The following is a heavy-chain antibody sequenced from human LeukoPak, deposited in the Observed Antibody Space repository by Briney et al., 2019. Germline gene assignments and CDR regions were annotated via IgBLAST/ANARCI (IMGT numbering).Heavy chain of an antibody. J-gene: IGHJ4*02. CDR1: GFTFSSYS. D-gene: IGHD4-17*01. CDR2: ISSSSSYI. V-gene: IGHV3-21*01. Sequence: PGGSLRLSCAASGFTFSSYSMNWVRQAPGKGLEWVSSISSSSSYIYYADSVKGRFTISRDNAKNSLYLQMNSLRAEDTAVYYCARDRRDYGDWYFDYWGQGTLVTVSS. CDR3: ARDRRDYGDWYFDY.